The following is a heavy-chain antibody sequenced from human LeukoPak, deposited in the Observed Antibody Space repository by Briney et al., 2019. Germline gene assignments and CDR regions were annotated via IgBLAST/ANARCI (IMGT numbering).Heavy chain of an antibody. D-gene: IGHD6-19*01. CDR2: IYHRGST. CDR1: GYSISSGYY. J-gene: IGHJ4*02. CDR3: ARGWDSSGWYARYFDY. V-gene: IGHV4-38-2*01. Sequence: TSETLSLTCAVSGYSISSGYYWGWIRQPPGKGLEGIGSIYHRGSTYYNLSLKSRVTISADTSKNQFSLKLSSVTGADTAVYYCARGWDSSGWYARYFDYWGQGTLVTVSS.